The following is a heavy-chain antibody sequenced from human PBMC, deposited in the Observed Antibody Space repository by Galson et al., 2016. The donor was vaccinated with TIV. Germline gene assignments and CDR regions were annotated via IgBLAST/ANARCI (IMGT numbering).Heavy chain of an antibody. Sequence: PRLSCAGSGFTFNTYAMHWVRQAPGKGLEWVAVISNAGSNKYYADSVKGRFTISRDNSKNTLSLQMNSLTTEDTAVYYCAKVGISGYYPPSPTFFDFWGQGTLVTVSS. CDR1: GFTFNTYA. CDR3: AKVGISGYYPPSPTFFDF. J-gene: IGHJ4*02. V-gene: IGHV3-30*18. CDR2: ISNAGSNK. D-gene: IGHD3-22*01.